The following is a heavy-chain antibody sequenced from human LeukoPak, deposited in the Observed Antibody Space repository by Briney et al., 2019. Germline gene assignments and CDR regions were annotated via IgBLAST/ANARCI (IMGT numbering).Heavy chain of an antibody. CDR1: GGSISSYY. Sequence: SETLSLTCTVSGGSISSYYWSWIRQPPGKGLEWIGYIYYSGSTNYNPSLKSRVTISINTSKDQFSLKLSSVTAADTAVYYCARRNGQDIVATFRRRYYFDYWGQGTLVTVSS. D-gene: IGHD5-12*01. CDR3: ARRNGQDIVATFRRRYYFDY. CDR2: IYYSGST. V-gene: IGHV4-59*12. J-gene: IGHJ4*02.